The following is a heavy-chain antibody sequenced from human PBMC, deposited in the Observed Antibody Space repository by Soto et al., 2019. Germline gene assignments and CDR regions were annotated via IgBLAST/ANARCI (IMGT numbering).Heavy chain of an antibody. V-gene: IGHV3-33*01. Sequence: QVQLVESGGDVVQPGRSLRLSCAASGFTFSSYGMQWVRQAPGKGLEWVAVIWYDRSNKYYADSVKGRFTISRDNSKNTLYLQMNSLRAEDTAVYYCAREIYGDYEGPFDYWGQGTLVTVSS. CDR2: IWYDRSNK. J-gene: IGHJ4*02. CDR3: AREIYGDYEGPFDY. CDR1: GFTFSSYG. D-gene: IGHD4-17*01.